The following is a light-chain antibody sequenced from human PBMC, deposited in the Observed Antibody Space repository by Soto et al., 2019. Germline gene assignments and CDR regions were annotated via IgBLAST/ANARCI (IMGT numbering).Light chain of an antibody. CDR1: QGISNY. CDR2: AAS. J-gene: IGKJ1*01. V-gene: IGKV1-27*01. Sequence: DIQMTQSPSSLSASVRDRVTITCRASQGISNYLAWYQQKPGKVPKLLIYAASTLQSGVPSLLSGSGSRTDFTLTISSLQPEDVATYYCQKYDSAPWTFGQGTKVEIK. CDR3: QKYDSAPWT.